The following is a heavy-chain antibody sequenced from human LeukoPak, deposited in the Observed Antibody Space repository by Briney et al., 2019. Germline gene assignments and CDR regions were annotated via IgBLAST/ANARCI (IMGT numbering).Heavy chain of an antibody. CDR3: ARDRVVVVPAASFDY. Sequence: PGGSLRPSCAASGFTFSSYAMSWVRQAPGKGLEWVSAISGSGGSTYYADSVKGRFTISRDNAKNSLYLQMNSLRAEDTAVYYCARDRVVVVPAASFDYWGQGTLVTVSS. D-gene: IGHD2-2*01. V-gene: IGHV3-23*01. J-gene: IGHJ4*02. CDR2: ISGSGGST. CDR1: GFTFSSYA.